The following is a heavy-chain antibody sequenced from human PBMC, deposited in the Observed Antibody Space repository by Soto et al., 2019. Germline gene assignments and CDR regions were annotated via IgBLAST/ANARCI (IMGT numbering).Heavy chain of an antibody. V-gene: IGHV4-59*01. CDR2: IYYSGST. CDR1: GGSISSYY. D-gene: IGHD3-3*01. J-gene: IGHJ5*02. Sequence: SETLSLTCTVSGGSISSYYWSWIRQPPGKGLEWIGYIYYSGSTNYNPSLKSRVTISVDTSKNQFSLKLSSVTAADTAVYYCARGYYDFWSGYPVNWFDPWGQGTLVTVS. CDR3: ARGYYDFWSGYPVNWFDP.